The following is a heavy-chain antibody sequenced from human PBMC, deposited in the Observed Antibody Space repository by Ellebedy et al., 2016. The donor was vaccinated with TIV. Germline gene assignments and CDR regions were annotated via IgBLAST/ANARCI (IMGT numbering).Heavy chain of an antibody. D-gene: IGHD3-16*01. V-gene: IGHV3-9*01. J-gene: IGHJ4*02. Sequence: SLKISCAASGFTFDDYAMHWVRQAPGKGLEWVSGISWNSGSIGYADSVKGRFTISRDNAKNSLYLQMNSLRAEDTALYYCAKEEGDWGQGTLVTVSS. CDR2: ISWNSGSI. CDR1: GFTFDDYA. CDR3: AKEEGD.